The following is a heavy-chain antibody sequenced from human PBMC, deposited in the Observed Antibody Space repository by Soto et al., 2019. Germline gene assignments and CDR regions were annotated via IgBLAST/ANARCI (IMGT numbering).Heavy chain of an antibody. J-gene: IGHJ6*02. CDR2: IWYDGSNK. V-gene: IGHV3-33*01. CDR1: GFTFSTYG. Sequence: VQLVESGGGVVQPGRSLRLSCAASGFTFSTYGMHWVRQAPGKGLEWVAVIWYDGSNKYYADSVKGRFTISRDNSKNTLYLQMNSLRAEDTAVYYCARVRVFGVVISHYYGMDVWGQGTTVTVSS. D-gene: IGHD3-3*01. CDR3: ARVRVFGVVISHYYGMDV.